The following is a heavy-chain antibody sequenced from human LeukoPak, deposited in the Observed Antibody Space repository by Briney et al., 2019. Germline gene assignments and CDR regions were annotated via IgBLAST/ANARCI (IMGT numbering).Heavy chain of an antibody. Sequence: GGSLRLSCAASGFTFSSYSMNWVRQAPGKGLEWVSSISSSSSYIYYADSVKGRFTISRDNAKNSLYLQMNSLRAADTAVYYCARDMVGSYGENGHWFDPWGQGTLVTVSS. J-gene: IGHJ5*02. CDR2: ISSSSSYI. D-gene: IGHD4-17*01. V-gene: IGHV3-21*04. CDR1: GFTFSSYS. CDR3: ARDMVGSYGENGHWFDP.